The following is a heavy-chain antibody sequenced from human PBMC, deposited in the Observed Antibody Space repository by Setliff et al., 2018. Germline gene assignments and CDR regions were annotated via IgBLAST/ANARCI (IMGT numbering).Heavy chain of an antibody. Sequence: LSLTCAASGFSFSGSAIHWVRQASGKGLEWVGRIRTKANSYATAYATSVQDRFTISRHDSESTTYLQMNGLKTEDTAVYYCVRHMTYYDFWRGYYSTSDAFHVWGQGTMVTVSS. D-gene: IGHD3-3*01. J-gene: IGHJ3*01. CDR1: GFSFSGSA. V-gene: IGHV3-73*01. CDR3: VRHMTYYDFWRGYYSTSDAFHV. CDR2: IRTKANSYAT.